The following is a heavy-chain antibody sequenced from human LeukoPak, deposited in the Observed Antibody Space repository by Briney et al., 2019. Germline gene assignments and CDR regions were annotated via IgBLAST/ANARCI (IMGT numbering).Heavy chain of an antibody. CDR2: ISSSGSTI. CDR1: GFTFSSYE. V-gene: IGHV3-48*03. J-gene: IGHJ4*02. CDR3: ARGNNYYDSSGYYYYFDY. D-gene: IGHD3-22*01. Sequence: GGSLRLSCAASGFTFSSYEMDSVRQAPGKGLEWVSYISSSGSTIYYADSVKGRFTISRDNAKNSLYLQMNSLRAEDTAVYYCARGNNYYDSSGYYYYFDYWGQGTLVTVSS.